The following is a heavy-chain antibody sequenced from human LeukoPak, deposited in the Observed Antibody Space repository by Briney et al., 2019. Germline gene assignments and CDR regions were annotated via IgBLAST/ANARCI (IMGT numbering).Heavy chain of an antibody. D-gene: IGHD6-19*01. CDR3: VRDRWPGLGDF. V-gene: IGHV3-66*01. CDR1: GFTVSENY. Sequence: PGGSLRLSCAVSGFTVSENYMSWVRQAPGKGLEWVSTIYSGGLTYYADPVKGKFTISRDNSKNTLCLQMSSLRAEDTAVYYCVRDRWPGLGDFWGQGTTVTVSS. J-gene: IGHJ6*02. CDR2: IYSGGLT.